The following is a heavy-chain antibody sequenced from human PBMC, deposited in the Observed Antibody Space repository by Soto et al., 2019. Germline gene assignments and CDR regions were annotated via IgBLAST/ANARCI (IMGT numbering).Heavy chain of an antibody. Sequence: QVQLVESGGGVVQPGRSLRLSCAASGFTFSSYGMHWVRQAPGKGLEWVAVISYDGRNKNYADSVKGRFTISRYNSKNTLYLQMNLLRAEDTAVYYCAKDRGVEVTTRFFDDWGQGTLVTVSS. CDR2: ISYDGRNK. J-gene: IGHJ4*02. V-gene: IGHV3-30*18. D-gene: IGHD4-17*01. CDR1: GFTFSSYG. CDR3: AKDRGVEVTTRFFDD.